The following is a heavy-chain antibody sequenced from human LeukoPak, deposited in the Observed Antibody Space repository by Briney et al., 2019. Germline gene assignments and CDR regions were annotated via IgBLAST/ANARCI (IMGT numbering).Heavy chain of an antibody. Sequence: GASVKVSCKASGYTFTSYAMHWVRQAPGQRLEWMGWINAGNGNTKYSQKFQGRVTITRDTSASTAYMELSSLRSEDTAVYYCARGSPAWGEYCGGDCYYFQHWGQGTLVTVSS. CDR1: GYTFTSYA. CDR3: ARGSPAWGEYCGGDCYYFQH. J-gene: IGHJ1*01. D-gene: IGHD2-21*02. V-gene: IGHV1-3*01. CDR2: INAGNGNT.